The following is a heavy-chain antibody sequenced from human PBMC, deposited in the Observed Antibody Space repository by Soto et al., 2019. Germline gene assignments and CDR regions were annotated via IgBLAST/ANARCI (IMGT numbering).Heavy chain of an antibody. V-gene: IGHV1-2*02. CDR1: GYLFTDNL. CDR3: ARGAQGFFPVSGIYFYFDH. D-gene: IGHD3-22*01. J-gene: IGHJ4*02. CDR2: VHPDSGGT. Sequence: ASVKVSCKTSGYLFTDNLIHWVRQSPGQGLQWVGWVHPDSGGTNVAQAFQDRVTMTADTSITTAYMDLARLRPDDTASFYCARGAQGFFPVSGIYFYFDHWGQGTPVTVSS.